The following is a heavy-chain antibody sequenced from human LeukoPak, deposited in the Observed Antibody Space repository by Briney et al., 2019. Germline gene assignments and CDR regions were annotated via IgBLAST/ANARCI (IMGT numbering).Heavy chain of an antibody. V-gene: IGHV1-8*02. CDR2: MNPNSGNT. CDR3: ARGSPQGYGSGSYYNVPDY. J-gene: IGHJ4*02. CDR1: GYTFTSYG. D-gene: IGHD3-10*01. Sequence: ASVKVSCKASGYTFTSYGISWVRQATGQGLEWMGWMNPNSGNTGYAQKFQGRVTMTRNTSISTAYMELSSLRSEDTAVYYCARGSPQGYGSGSYYNVPDYWGQGTLVTVSS.